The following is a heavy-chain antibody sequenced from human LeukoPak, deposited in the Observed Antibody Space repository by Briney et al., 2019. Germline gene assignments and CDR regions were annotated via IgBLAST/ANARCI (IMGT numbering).Heavy chain of an antibody. CDR2: IYYSGST. J-gene: IGHJ4*02. CDR3: TSDYYDSSGYFDY. V-gene: IGHV4-39*01. CDR1: GGSISSSSYS. D-gene: IGHD3-22*01. Sequence: SETLSLTCTVSGGSISSSSYSWGWIRQPPGKGLEWIGSIYYSGSTYYNPSLKSRVTISVDTSKNQFSLKLSSVTAADTAVYYCTSDYYDSSGYFDYWGQGTLVTVSS.